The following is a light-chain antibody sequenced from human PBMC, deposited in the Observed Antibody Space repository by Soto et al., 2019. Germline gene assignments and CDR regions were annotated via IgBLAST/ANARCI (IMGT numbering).Light chain of an antibody. CDR2: WAS. CDR1: RSVLYRSNNKKY. V-gene: IGKV4-1*01. J-gene: IGKJ1*01. CDR3: QQYYSNQWT. Sequence: DIVMTQSPDSLAVSLCERATINCKASRSVLYRSNNKKYLAWYQQKPGNPPKLLIYWASTRESGVPERFSGSGSGTDFTLTISSLQAEDVELYYCQQYYSNQWTFGQGTKVDIK.